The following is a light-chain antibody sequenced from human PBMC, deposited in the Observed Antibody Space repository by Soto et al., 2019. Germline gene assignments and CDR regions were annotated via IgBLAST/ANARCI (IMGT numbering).Light chain of an antibody. CDR2: AAS. CDR1: QSISNY. CDR3: RQSYSIPVT. J-gene: IGKJ4*01. V-gene: IGKV1-39*01. Sequence: DIQMTQSPSSLSASVGDRVIITCRATQSISNYLNWYKQKPGKAPNLLIYAASSLQIGVPLRFSGSGSGTDFTLTISSMQPEDFATYYCRQSYSIPVTFGGGTKVEIK.